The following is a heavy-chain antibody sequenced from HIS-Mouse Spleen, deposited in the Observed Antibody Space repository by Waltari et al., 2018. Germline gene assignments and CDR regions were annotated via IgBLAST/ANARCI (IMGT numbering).Heavy chain of an antibody. V-gene: IGHV4-59*01. CDR3: ACTRDYYDSSWRD. Sequence: QVQLQESGPGLVKPSETLSLTCTVSGGSISSYYWSWIRQPPGKGLEWIGYIYYSGSTNYNPSLKSRVTISVDTSKNQFSLKLSSVTAADTAVYYCACTRDYYDSSWRDWGQGTLVTVSS. CDR2: IYYSGST. D-gene: IGHD3-22*01. J-gene: IGHJ4*02. CDR1: GGSISSYY.